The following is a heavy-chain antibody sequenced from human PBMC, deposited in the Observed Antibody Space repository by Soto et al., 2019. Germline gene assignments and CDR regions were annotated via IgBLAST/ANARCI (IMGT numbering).Heavy chain of an antibody. CDR3: AKAWPLCSTSCYTTFDY. J-gene: IGHJ4*02. D-gene: IGHD2-2*02. CDR2: ISYDGSNK. CDR1: GFTFSSYG. V-gene: IGHV3-30*18. Sequence: GGSLRLSCAASGFTFSSYGMHWVRQAPGKGLEWVAVISYDGSNKYYADSVKGRFTISRDNSKNTLYLQMNSLRAEDTAVYYCAKAWPLCSTSCYTTFDYWGQGTLVTVSS.